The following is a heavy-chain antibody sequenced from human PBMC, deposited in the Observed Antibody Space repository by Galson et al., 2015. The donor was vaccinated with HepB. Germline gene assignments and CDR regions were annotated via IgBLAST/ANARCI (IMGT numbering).Heavy chain of an antibody. Sequence: SVKVSCKASGYTFINYGMNWLRQAPGQGLEWMGWINTNTGSPRYAQGFTGRFVFSLDTSVSTAYLQISSLKAEDTAIYYCARVAWFGEFEAFDIWGQGTMVTVSS. V-gene: IGHV7-4-1*02. D-gene: IGHD3-10*01. CDR3: ARVAWFGEFEAFDI. CDR2: INTNTGSP. J-gene: IGHJ3*02. CDR1: GYTFINYG.